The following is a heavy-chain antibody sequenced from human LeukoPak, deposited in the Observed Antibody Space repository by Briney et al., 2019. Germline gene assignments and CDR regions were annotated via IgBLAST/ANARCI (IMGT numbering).Heavy chain of an antibody. D-gene: IGHD3-10*01. J-gene: IGHJ5*02. V-gene: IGHV4-39*01. CDR1: GGSISSTSYQ. Sequence: SETLSLTCTVSGGSISSTSYQWGWLRQPPGRGLEWIGNIYFGGNTYYNPSLNYRVTVSVDTSKNQFSLQLKSVSAADTALYYCARGGTTHYYGSGTSPWGQGTLVIVSS. CDR2: IYFGGNT. CDR3: ARGGTTHYYGSGTSP.